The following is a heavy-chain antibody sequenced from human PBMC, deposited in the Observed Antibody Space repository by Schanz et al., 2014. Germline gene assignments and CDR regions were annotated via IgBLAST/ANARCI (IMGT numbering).Heavy chain of an antibody. V-gene: IGHV3-23*04. J-gene: IGHJ5*02. D-gene: IGHD3-10*01. CDR2: IGGDASRT. Sequence: EVQLVESGGGFVQPGGSLRLSCATSGFTFTTFAMSWVRQAPGKGPEWISAIGGDASRTYYADSVKGRFTISRDISKSTVYLKIKSLGADSPAVLYFARAPPLVRGIAGWFGPWGQGSLVTVSS. CDR3: ARAPPLVRGIAGWFGP. CDR1: GFTFTTFA.